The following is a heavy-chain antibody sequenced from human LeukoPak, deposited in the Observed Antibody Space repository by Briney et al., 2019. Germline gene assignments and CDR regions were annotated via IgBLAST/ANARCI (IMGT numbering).Heavy chain of an antibody. CDR1: GGSISEDY. CDR3: AKGGPTGSNYFDF. Sequence: ETLSLTCTVSGGSISEDYWSWVRQAPGKGLEWVSVISGSGYYSYYADSVKGRFTVSRDNSKTTLYLQMNSLRADDTAVYYCAKGGPTGSNYFDFWGQGTLVTVSS. CDR2: ISGSGYYS. J-gene: IGHJ4*02. D-gene: IGHD1-26*01. V-gene: IGHV3-23*01.